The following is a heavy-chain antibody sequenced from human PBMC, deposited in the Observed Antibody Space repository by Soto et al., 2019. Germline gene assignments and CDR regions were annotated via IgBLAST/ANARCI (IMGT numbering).Heavy chain of an antibody. CDR3: ARGRNFYDFWSGYPAAPDFDY. Sequence: EVQLVESGGGLVQPGGSLRLSCAASGFTFSSYWMHWVRQAPGKGLVWVSRINSDGSSTSYADSVKGRFTISRDNAKHTLYLQMNSLRAEDTAVYYCARGRNFYDFWSGYPAAPDFDYWGQGTLVTVSS. CDR2: INSDGSST. V-gene: IGHV3-74*01. CDR1: GFTFSSYW. J-gene: IGHJ4*02. D-gene: IGHD3-3*01.